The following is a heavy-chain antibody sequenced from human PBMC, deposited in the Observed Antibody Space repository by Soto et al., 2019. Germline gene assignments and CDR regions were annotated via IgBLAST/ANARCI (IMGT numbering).Heavy chain of an antibody. CDR2: ISAYNGNT. D-gene: IGHD3-10*01. Sequence: ASVKVSCKASGYTFTSYGISWVRQAPGQGLEWMGWISAYNGNTNYAQKLQGRVTMTTDTSTSTAYMELRSLRSDDTAVYYCARDSRESTFYYYYYGMDVWGQGTTVPVSS. V-gene: IGHV1-18*01. CDR1: GYTFTSYG. CDR3: ARDSRESTFYYYYYGMDV. J-gene: IGHJ6*02.